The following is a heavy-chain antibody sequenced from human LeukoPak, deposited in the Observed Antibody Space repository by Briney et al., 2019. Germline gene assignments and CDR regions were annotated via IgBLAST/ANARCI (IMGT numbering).Heavy chain of an antibody. CDR2: INPSGGST. V-gene: IGHV1-46*01. Sequence: ASVKVSCKASGYTFTSYYMHWVRQALGQGLEWMGIINPSGGSTSYAQKFQGRVTMTRDTSTSTVYMELSSLRSEDTAVYYCASDSSGYYWDYWGQGTLVTVSS. D-gene: IGHD3-22*01. CDR3: ASDSSGYYWDY. J-gene: IGHJ4*02. CDR1: GYTFTSYY.